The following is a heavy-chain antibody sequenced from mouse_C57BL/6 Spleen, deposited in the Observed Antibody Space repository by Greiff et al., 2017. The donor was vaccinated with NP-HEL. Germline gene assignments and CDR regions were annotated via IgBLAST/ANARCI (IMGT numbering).Heavy chain of an antibody. D-gene: IGHD2-1*01. CDR1: GYTFTSYW. CDR2: INPSNGGT. V-gene: IGHV1-53*01. CDR3: ARWRNRCAY. Sequence: QVQLQQSGTELVKPGASVKLSCKASGYTFTSYWMHWVKQRPGQGLEWIGNINPSNGGTNYNETFKSKATLTVDTSSSKAYMKLSSLTYEDSAVYYCARWRNRCAYWGQGTLVTVSA. J-gene: IGHJ3*01.